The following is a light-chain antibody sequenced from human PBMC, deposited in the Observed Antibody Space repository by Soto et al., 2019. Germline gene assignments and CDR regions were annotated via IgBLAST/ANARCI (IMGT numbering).Light chain of an antibody. Sequence: QSALTQPPSASGSPGQSVTISCTGTSSDVGGYNYVSWYQQNPGKAPKLMIYEVNKRPSGVPDRFSGSKSGNTASLTVSGLQAEDEADYYCASWDDNLYVFGLGTKVTVL. CDR3: ASWDDNLYV. V-gene: IGLV2-8*01. J-gene: IGLJ1*01. CDR1: SSDVGGYNY. CDR2: EVN.